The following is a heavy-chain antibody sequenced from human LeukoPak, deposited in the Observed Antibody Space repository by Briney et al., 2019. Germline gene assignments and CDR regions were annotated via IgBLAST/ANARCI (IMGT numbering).Heavy chain of an antibody. CDR3: ARRLAVRGVSSFDY. V-gene: IGHV4-59*08. CDR2: IYYSGST. D-gene: IGHD3-10*01. Sequence: NASETLSLTCAVYGGSFSGYYWSWIRQPPGKGLEWIGYIYYSGSTNYNPSLKSRVTISVDTSKNQFSLKLSSVTAADTAVYYCARRLAVRGVSSFDYWGQGTLVTVSS. J-gene: IGHJ4*02. CDR1: GGSFSGYY.